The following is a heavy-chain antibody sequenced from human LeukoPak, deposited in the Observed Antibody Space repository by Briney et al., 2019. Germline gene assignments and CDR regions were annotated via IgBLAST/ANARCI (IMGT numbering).Heavy chain of an antibody. V-gene: IGHV4-59*01. CDR2: IYYGGST. CDR3: ARDRVAVAGSIENWFDP. Sequence: PSETLSLTCSVSGDSIGSYYWMWIRQSPGKGLEWIGYIYYGGSTNYSPSLKSRVSISVDTSKNQFSLKLSSVTAADTAVYYCARDRVAVAGSIENWFDPWGQGTLVTVSS. J-gene: IGHJ5*02. CDR1: GDSIGSYY. D-gene: IGHD6-19*01.